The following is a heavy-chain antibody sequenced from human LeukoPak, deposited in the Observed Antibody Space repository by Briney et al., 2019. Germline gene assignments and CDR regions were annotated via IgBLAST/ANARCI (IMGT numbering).Heavy chain of an antibody. CDR3: VLSYYYDTSGYYYFDD. CDR1: GFTFNRYS. J-gene: IGHJ4*02. Sequence: GGSLRLSCVASGFTFNRYSMTWVRQAPEKGLEWVSSISSSSYYIYYADSVKGRFTISRDNAKNSLYLQMDSLRAEDTAVYYCVLSYYYDTSGYYYFDDWGQGTLVTVSS. CDR2: ISSSSYYI. V-gene: IGHV3-21*01. D-gene: IGHD3-22*01.